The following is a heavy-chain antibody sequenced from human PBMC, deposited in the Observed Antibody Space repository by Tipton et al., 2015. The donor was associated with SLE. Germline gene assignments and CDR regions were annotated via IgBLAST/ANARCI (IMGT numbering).Heavy chain of an antibody. J-gene: IGHJ4*02. CDR1: GYDFSAYW. CDR2: IFVGDSDR. CDR3: ARRDDFWSGGSFDY. Sequence: QLVQSGAEVRKPEDSLKISCKGSGYDFSAYWIGWVRQVPGKGLEWMAMIFVGDSDRRYSPSFQGQISISADKSTGTAYLQWNSLRVSDSAIYYCARRDDFWSGGSFDYWGQGTRVTVSS. V-gene: IGHV5-51*01. D-gene: IGHD3-3*01.